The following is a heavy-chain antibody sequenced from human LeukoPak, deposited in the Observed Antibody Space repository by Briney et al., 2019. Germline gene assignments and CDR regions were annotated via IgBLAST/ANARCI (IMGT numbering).Heavy chain of an antibody. J-gene: IGHJ4*02. CDR2: ISGSGGST. V-gene: IGHV3-23*01. D-gene: IGHD4-17*01. CDR3: AKGLRTTVTTYFDY. CDR1: GFTFSSYA. Sequence: GGSLRLSCAASGFTFSSYAMTWVRQAPGKGLECVSGISGSGGSTYYADSVKGRFTISRDNSKNTLYLQMNSLRAEDTAVYYCAKGLRTTVTTYFDYWGQGTLVTVSS.